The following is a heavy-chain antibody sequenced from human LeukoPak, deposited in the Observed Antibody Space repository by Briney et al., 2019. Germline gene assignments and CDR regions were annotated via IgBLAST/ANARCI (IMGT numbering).Heavy chain of an antibody. J-gene: IGHJ4*02. D-gene: IGHD4-17*01. Sequence: PSQTLSLMCAVCGGSISRGGYSSTWIRQPPGKGLEWIGYIYHSGSTYYNPSLKSRVTISVDRSKNQFSLKLSSVTAADTAVYYCARGSGYGDYYDYWGQGTLVTVSS. CDR3: ARGSGYGDYYDY. V-gene: IGHV4-30-2*01. CDR2: IYHSGST. CDR1: GGSISRGGYS.